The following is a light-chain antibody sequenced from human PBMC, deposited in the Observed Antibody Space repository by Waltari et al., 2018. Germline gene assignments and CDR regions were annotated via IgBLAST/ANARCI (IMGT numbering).Light chain of an antibody. CDR3: QVWHAAIDPGV. Sequence: SYVLTQPPSVSLAPGETARITCGGDNIGSYSVHWYQQKPGQAPVLFIRYDSDRPSGIPERFSGSNSANTATLTISRVEAGDEANYYCQVWHAAIDPGVFGTGTEVTV. CDR2: YDS. J-gene: IGLJ1*01. CDR1: NIGSYS. V-gene: IGLV3-21*04.